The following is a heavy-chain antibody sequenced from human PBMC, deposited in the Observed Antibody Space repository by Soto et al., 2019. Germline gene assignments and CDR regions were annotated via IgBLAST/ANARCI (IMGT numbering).Heavy chain of an antibody. CDR2: INPHGGST. Sequence: GASVKVSCKAPRDTFTSYYINWVRQAPGQGLEWMGVINPHGGSTAYADSVKGRFTISRDNTESTVYLQIDSLRVEDTAVYYCARGPFEHLWRPVDSWGKGTLVTVSS. CDR1: RDTFTSYY. D-gene: IGHD3-10*01. V-gene: IGHV1-46*04. CDR3: ARGPFEHLWRPVDS. J-gene: IGHJ4*02.